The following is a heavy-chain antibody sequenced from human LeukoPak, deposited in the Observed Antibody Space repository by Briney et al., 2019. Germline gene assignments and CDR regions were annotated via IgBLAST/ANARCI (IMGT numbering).Heavy chain of an antibody. J-gene: IGHJ4*02. CDR1: GYTFTSYD. V-gene: IGHV1-8*01. D-gene: IGHD3-16*01. CDR3: ARKKDYVRKGGFDY. Sequence: ASVKVSCKASGYTFTSYDINWVRQATGQGLEWMGWMNPNSGNTGYAQKFQGRVTMTRNTSISTAYMEPSSLRSEDTAVYYCARKKDYVRKGGFDYWGQGTLVTVSS. CDR2: MNPNSGNT.